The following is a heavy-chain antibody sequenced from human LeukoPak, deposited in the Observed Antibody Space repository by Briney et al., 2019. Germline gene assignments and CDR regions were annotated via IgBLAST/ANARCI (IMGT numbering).Heavy chain of an antibody. V-gene: IGHV4-59*01. Sequence: SETLSLTCTVSGGSISSYYWSWIRRPPGKGLEWIGHIYYSGSTNYNPSLKSRVSISVDTSRNEFSLRLKSVTAADTGVYYCASHDYGMAFDYWGQGTLVTASS. CDR1: GGSISSYY. CDR2: IYYSGST. D-gene: IGHD4-17*01. J-gene: IGHJ4*02. CDR3: ASHDYGMAFDY.